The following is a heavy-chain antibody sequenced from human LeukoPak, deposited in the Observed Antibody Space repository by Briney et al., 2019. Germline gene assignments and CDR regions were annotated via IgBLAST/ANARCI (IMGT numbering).Heavy chain of an antibody. CDR2: IYYSGST. Sequence: SETLSLTCTVSGDSIRSYYWSWNRQPPGKGLEWIGYIYYSGSTNYNPSLKSRVTISVDTSKNQFSLKLSSVTAADTAVYYCARDSSGYYGYWGQGTLVTVSS. V-gene: IGHV4-59*01. CDR3: ARDSSGYYGY. J-gene: IGHJ4*02. CDR1: GDSIRSYY. D-gene: IGHD3-22*01.